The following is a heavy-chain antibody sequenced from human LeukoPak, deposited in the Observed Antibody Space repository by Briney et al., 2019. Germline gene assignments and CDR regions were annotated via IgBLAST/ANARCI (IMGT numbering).Heavy chain of an antibody. V-gene: IGHV3-48*04. D-gene: IGHD1-26*01. Sequence: GGSLRLSCTASGFTFSSYSINWVRQAPGKGLEWVSYISVSSNMESYADSVKGRFTIYRDNVKDVLYLQLNSLRVEDTAVYYCARDRGSYPIDRWGQGTLVTVSS. J-gene: IGHJ5*02. CDR1: GFTFSSYS. CDR3: ARDRGSYPIDR. CDR2: ISVSSNME.